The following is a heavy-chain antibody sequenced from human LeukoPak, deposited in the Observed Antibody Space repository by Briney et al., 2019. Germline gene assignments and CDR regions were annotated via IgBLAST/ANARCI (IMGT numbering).Heavy chain of an antibody. D-gene: IGHD5-18*01. CDR3: VRDRGNSAGYDY. Sequence: PGGSLRLSCAASGFTFSDYEMNWVRQAPGKGLGWVSYISSSSSTIYYADSVKGRFTISRDNAKNSLFLQMSSLRAEDTAVYYCVRDRGNSAGYDYWGQGTLVTVSS. CDR1: GFTFSDYE. CDR2: ISSSSSTI. V-gene: IGHV3-48*03. J-gene: IGHJ4*02.